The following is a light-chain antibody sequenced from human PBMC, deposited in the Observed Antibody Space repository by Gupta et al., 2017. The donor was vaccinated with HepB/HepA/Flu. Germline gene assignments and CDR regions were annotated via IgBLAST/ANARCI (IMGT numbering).Light chain of an antibody. CDR3: QQVDNTPCI. CDR2: WAS. J-gene: IGKJ2*02. V-gene: IGKV4-1*01. Sequence: DIVLTQSPDSLAVSLGERATINCKSSQSVLHSTNNKNFLAWYQQKPGQPPKLLLFWASTRESGVPNRFSGSGSGTGFTLTISSLQAEDVAVYYCQQVDNTPCIFGQGTKLEIK. CDR1: QSVLHSTNNKNF.